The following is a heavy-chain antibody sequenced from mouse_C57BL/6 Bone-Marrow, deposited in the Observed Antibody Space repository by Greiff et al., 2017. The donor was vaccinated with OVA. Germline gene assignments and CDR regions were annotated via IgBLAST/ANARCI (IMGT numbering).Heavy chain of an antibody. J-gene: IGHJ3*01. V-gene: IGHV5-6*02. CDR3: ARGGKLRRFAY. CDR2: ISSGGSYT. D-gene: IGHD3-2*02. Sequence: EVKLVESGGDLVKPGGSLKLSCAASGFTFSSYGMSWVRQTPDKRLEWVATISSGGSYTYYPDSVKGRFTISRDNAKNTLYLQMSSLKSEDTAMDYCARGGKLRRFAYWGQGTLVTVSA. CDR1: GFTFSSYG.